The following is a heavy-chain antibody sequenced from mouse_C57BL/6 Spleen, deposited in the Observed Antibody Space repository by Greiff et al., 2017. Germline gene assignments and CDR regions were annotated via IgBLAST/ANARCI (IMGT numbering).Heavy chain of an antibody. V-gene: IGHV1-69*01. J-gene: IGHJ3*01. D-gene: IGHD2-9*01. CDR3: ARAYYGYDLFAY. CDR2: IDPSDSYT. CDR1: GYTFTSYW. Sequence: VQLQQPGAELVMPGASVKLSCKASGYTFTSYWMHWVKQRPGQGLEWIGEIDPSDSYTNYNPKFKGKSTLTVDKSSSTAYMQSSSLTAEDSAVYYWARAYYGYDLFAYWGQGTLVTVSA.